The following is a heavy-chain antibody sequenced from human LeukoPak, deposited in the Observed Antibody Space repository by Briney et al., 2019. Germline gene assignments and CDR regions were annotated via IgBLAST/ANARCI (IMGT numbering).Heavy chain of an antibody. D-gene: IGHD6-19*01. CDR2: IWYDGSNK. V-gene: IGHV3-33*08. CDR1: GFTFDDYA. CDR3: ATAVASSSGWYADY. Sequence: PGGSLRLSCAASGFTFDDYAMHWVRQAPGKGLEWVAVIWYDGSNKYYADSVKGRFTVSRDNSKNTLYLQMNSLRAEDTAVYYCATAVASSSGWYADYWGQGTLVTVSS. J-gene: IGHJ4*02.